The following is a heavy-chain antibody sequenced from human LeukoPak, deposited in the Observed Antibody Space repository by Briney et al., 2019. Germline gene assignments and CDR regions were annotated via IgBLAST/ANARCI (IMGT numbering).Heavy chain of an antibody. V-gene: IGHV4-34*01. D-gene: IGHD6-19*01. CDR3: ARGEGIAVADPFVIAFDY. CDR1: GGSFSGYY. J-gene: IGHJ4*02. CDR2: INHSGST. Sequence: PSETLSLTCAVYGGSFSGYYWSWIRQPPGKGLEWIGEINHSGSTNYNPSLKSRVAISVDTSKNQFSLKLSSVTAADTAVYYCARGEGIAVADPFVIAFDYWGQGTLVTVSS.